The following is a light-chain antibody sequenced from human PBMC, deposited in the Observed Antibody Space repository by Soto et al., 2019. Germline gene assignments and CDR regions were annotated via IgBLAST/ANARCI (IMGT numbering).Light chain of an antibody. J-gene: IGLJ3*02. V-gene: IGLV2-11*01. Sequence: QSALTQPRSVSGSPGQSVTISCTGTSSDVGDYNYVSWYQQHPGKAPKLLIYAVNMRPSGVPDRFTGSKSGNTASLTISGLQAEDEADYSCCSYAGSYTWVFGGGTKVTVL. CDR2: AVN. CDR3: CSYAGSYTWV. CDR1: SSDVGDYNY.